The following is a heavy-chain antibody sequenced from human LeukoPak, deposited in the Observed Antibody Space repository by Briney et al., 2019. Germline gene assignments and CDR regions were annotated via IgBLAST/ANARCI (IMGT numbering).Heavy chain of an antibody. V-gene: IGHV3-23*01. J-gene: IGHJ4*02. CDR1: GVTFSNYA. D-gene: IGHD6-6*01. CDR2: IIGSADST. CDR3: AKAANQARPTYFDY. Sequence: GGSLRLSCAASGVTFSNYAMNWGRQAPGEGLEWVSFIIGSADSTYYADSVKGRFTISRDNPENPLYLQMTSRRADDTAVYYCAKAANQARPTYFDYGGQGTLVTVS.